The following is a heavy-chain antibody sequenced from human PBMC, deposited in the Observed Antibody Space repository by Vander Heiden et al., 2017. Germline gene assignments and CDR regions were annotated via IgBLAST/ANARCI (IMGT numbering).Heavy chain of an antibody. J-gene: IGHJ4*02. Sequence: QVHLVESGGGVVQPGRSLRLSCAASGFTFNNYGLHRLRQAPGKGLEWVASVSYDGNEKNYAGSVKGRFTLSRDNSKKTLYLQMNSLTGDDTAVYYCARASGYYGSGSQVDYWGQGTLVTVSS. V-gene: IGHV3-30*03. D-gene: IGHD3-10*01. CDR3: ARASGYYGSGSQVDY. CDR2: VSYDGNEK. CDR1: GFTFNNYG.